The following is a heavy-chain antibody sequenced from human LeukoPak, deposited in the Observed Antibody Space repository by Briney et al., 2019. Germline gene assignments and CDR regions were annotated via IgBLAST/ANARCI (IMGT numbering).Heavy chain of an antibody. D-gene: IGHD5-18*01. CDR1: GFTFSGYW. CDR3: ARDVGYFRFDY. V-gene: IGHV3-7*01. CDR2: IKHDGSEK. J-gene: IGHJ4*02. Sequence: GGSLRLSCAASGFTFSGYWMSWVRRAPGKGLEWVANIKHDGSEKYYVDSVKGRFTISRDNAKNSLYLQMNNLRAEDTAVYYCARDVGYFRFDYWGQGTLVTVSS.